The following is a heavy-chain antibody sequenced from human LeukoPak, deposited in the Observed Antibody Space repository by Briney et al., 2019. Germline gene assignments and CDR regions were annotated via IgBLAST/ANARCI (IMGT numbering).Heavy chain of an antibody. CDR2: IRYDGSNK. J-gene: IGHJ6*03. V-gene: IGHV3-30*02. CDR3: AKGPEDYYYYYMDV. Sequence: GGSLRLSCAASGFTFSSYGMHWVRQAPGKGLEWVAFIRYDGSNKYYADSVKGRFTISRDNSKNTLYLQMNSLRAEDTAMYYCAKGPEDYYYYYMDVWGKGTTVTVSS. CDR1: GFTFSSYG.